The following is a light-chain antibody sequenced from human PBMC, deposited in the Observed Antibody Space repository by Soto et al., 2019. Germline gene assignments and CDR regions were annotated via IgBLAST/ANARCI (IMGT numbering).Light chain of an antibody. CDR3: SSYAGSNHLI. CDR1: SSDVGGYNY. J-gene: IGLJ2*01. CDR2: EVN. Sequence: QSALTQPPSASGSPGQSVTISCTGISSDVGGYNYVSWYQQHPGKAPKLMIYEVNKRPSGVPDRFSGSKSDNTASLTVSGLQAEDEADYYCSSYAGSNHLIFGGGTKLTVL. V-gene: IGLV2-8*01.